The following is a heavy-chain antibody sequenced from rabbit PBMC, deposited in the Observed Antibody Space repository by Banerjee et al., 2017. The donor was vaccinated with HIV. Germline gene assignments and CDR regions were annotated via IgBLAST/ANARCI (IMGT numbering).Heavy chain of an antibody. J-gene: IGHJ4*01. Sequence: QEQLEESGGDLVKPGASLTLTCTASGFSFSSSYYMCWVRQAPGKGLEWIGCIYTGTGTWYASWVNGRFTISKTSSTTVTLQMTSLTAADTATYFCARWAGYFYYFNLWGPGTLVTDS. CDR1: GFSFSSSYY. CDR3: ARWAGYFYYFNL. D-gene: IGHD1-1*01. V-gene: IGHV1S45*01. CDR2: IYTGTGT.